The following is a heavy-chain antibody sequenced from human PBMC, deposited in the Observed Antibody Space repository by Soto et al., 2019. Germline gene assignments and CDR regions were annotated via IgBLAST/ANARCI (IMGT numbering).Heavy chain of an antibody. D-gene: IGHD3-10*01. Sequence: ASETLSLTCTVSGGSISSYYWSWIRQPPGKGLEWIGYIYYSGSTNYNPSLKSRVTISVDTSKNQFSLKLSSVTAADTAVYYCARVRPSSGSSLHHFDYWGQGTLVTVSS. CDR3: ARVRPSSGSSLHHFDY. V-gene: IGHV4-59*08. J-gene: IGHJ4*02. CDR2: IYYSGST. CDR1: GGSISSYY.